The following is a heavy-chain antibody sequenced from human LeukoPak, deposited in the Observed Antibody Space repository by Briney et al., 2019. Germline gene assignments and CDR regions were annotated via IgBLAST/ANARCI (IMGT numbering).Heavy chain of an antibody. D-gene: IGHD3-22*01. CDR3: ARAPTYDSSSDY. V-gene: IGHV3-21*01. J-gene: IGHJ4*02. CDR2: ISSSSSYI. Sequence: GGSLRLSCAASGFTFSSYSMNWVRQAPGKGPEWVSSISSSSSYIYYADSVKGRFTISRDNAKNSLYPQMNSLRAEDTAVYYCARAPTYDSSSDYWGQGTLVTVSS. CDR1: GFTFSSYS.